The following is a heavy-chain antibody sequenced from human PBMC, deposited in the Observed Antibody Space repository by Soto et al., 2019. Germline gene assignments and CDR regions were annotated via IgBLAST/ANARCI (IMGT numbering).Heavy chain of an antibody. CDR3: ARDPTTVTTPEYFQH. J-gene: IGHJ1*01. CDR1: GYTFTSYA. Sequence: ASVKVSCKASGYTFTSYAMYWVRQAPGQRLEWMGWINAGNGNTKYSQKFQGRVIITRDTSASTAYMELSSLRSEDTAVYYCARDPTTVTTPEYFQHWGQGTLVTVSS. V-gene: IGHV1-3*01. D-gene: IGHD4-17*01. CDR2: INAGNGNT.